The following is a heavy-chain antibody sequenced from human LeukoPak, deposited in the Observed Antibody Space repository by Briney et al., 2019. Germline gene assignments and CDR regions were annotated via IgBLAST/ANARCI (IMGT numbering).Heavy chain of an antibody. V-gene: IGHV1-2*02. D-gene: IGHD3-22*01. CDR2: INPYSGDT. Sequence: GASVKVSCKASGYSFTGYYIHWLRQAPGQGLEWMGWINPYSGDTNYARKFQRRVTMTRDTSISTAYMELSGLTSDDASVYDCVPDDSSGNFDTWGQGTLVTVSS. J-gene: IGHJ4*02. CDR3: VPDDSSGNFDT. CDR1: GYSFTGYY.